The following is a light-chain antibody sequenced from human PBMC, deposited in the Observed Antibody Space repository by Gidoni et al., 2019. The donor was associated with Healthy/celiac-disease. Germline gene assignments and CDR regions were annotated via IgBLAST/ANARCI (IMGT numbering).Light chain of an antibody. CDR1: QSISSY. CDR3: QQSYSTPYT. Sequence: IQMTQSPSSLSASVGDRVTITCRASQSISSYLNWYQQKPGKAPKLLIYAASSWQSGVPSRFSGSGSGTDFTLTIRSLQPEDFATYYCQQSYSTPYTFGQGTKLEIK. CDR2: AAS. V-gene: IGKV1-39*01. J-gene: IGKJ2*01.